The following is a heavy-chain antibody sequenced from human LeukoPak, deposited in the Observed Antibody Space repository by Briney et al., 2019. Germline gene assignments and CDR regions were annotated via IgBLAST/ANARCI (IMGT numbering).Heavy chain of an antibody. V-gene: IGHV4-4*07. CDR1: GGSISSYY. CDR3: AKGAGGFSYYNWFDP. J-gene: IGHJ5*02. D-gene: IGHD5-18*01. Sequence: PSETLSLTCTVSGGSISSYYWSWTRQPAGKGLEWIGRIYTSGSTNYNPSLKSRVTMSVDTSKNQFSLKLSSVTAADTAIYYCAKGAGGFSYYNWFDPWGQGTLVTVSS. CDR2: IYTSGST.